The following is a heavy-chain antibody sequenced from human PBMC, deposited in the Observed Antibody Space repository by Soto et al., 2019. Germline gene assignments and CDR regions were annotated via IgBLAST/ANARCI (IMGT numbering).Heavy chain of an antibody. D-gene: IGHD3-9*01. CDR2: ISGSGGST. J-gene: IGHJ5*02. Sequence: PGGSLRLSCAASGFTFSSYAMSWVRQAPGKGLEWVSAISGSGGSTYYADSVKGRFTISRDNSKNTLYLQMNSLRAEDTAVYYCAKLPDYDILTGYPTPYNWFDPWGQGTLVTVSS. CDR3: AKLPDYDILTGYPTPYNWFDP. V-gene: IGHV3-23*01. CDR1: GFTFSSYA.